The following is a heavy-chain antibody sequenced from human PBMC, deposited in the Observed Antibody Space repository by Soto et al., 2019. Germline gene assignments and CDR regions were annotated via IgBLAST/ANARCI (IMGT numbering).Heavy chain of an antibody. CDR1: GYTFTSYC. Sequence: ASVKVSCKASGYTFTSYCISWVRQAPGQGLEWMGWISAYNGNTNYAQKLQGRVTMTTDTSTSTAYMELRSLRSDDTAVYYCAREVSSGYYLAYFDYWGQGTLVTVSS. CDR2: ISAYNGNT. J-gene: IGHJ4*02. D-gene: IGHD3-22*01. CDR3: AREVSSGYYLAYFDY. V-gene: IGHV1-18*01.